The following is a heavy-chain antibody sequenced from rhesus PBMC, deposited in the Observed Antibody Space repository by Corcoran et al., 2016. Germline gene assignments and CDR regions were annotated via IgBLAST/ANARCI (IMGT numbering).Heavy chain of an antibody. V-gene: IGHV4-122*02. J-gene: IGHJ4*01. CDR2: ITYSGST. D-gene: IGHD6-19*01. Sequence: QVQLQESGPGLVKPSETLSLTCAVSGYSISSGYYWSWIRQPPGKGLEWIGYITYSGSTSYNPTLKSRVTISRDTSKNQVALKLSAVTAADTAVYYCARDYSSTFDYWGQGVLVTVSS. CDR1: GYSISSGYY. CDR3: ARDYSSTFDY.